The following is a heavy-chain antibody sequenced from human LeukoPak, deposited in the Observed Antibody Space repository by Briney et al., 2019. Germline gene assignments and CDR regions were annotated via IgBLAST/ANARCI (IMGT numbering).Heavy chain of an antibody. Sequence: GGSLRLSCAASGFTFSSYSMNWVRQAPGKGLEWVSSISSSSSYIYYADSVKGRFTISRDNAKNSLFLQMNSLRVEDTAVYYCARDEKDYYYYMDVWGKGTTVTVSS. V-gene: IGHV3-21*01. J-gene: IGHJ6*03. CDR1: GFTFSSYS. CDR2: ISSSSSYI. CDR3: ARDEKDYYYYMDV.